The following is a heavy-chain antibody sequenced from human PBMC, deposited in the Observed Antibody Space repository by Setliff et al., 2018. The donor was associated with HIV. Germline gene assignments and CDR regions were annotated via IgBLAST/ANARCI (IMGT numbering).Heavy chain of an antibody. V-gene: IGHV1-18*01. CDR2: MSPYNGDT. CDR1: GYTFTRYG. Sequence: ASVKVSCKVSGYTFTRYGITWVRQALGQGLEWVGWMSPYNGDTNYAQSFQGRVTMTRDTSTNTAYMDLMSLKFDDTAIYYCVRGSAYGGFPPADYWGQGTLVTVSS. J-gene: IGHJ4*02. CDR3: VRGSAYGGFPPADY. D-gene: IGHD3-10*01.